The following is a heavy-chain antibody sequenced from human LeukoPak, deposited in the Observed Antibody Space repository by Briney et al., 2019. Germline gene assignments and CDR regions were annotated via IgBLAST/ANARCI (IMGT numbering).Heavy chain of an antibody. CDR2: ISGSGGST. J-gene: IGHJ4*02. CDR3: AKGNYDSSGYYRPLVV. V-gene: IGHV3-23*01. CDR1: GFTFSSYG. Sequence: GGSLRLSCAASGFTFSSYGMSWVRHAPGKGLEWVSAISGSGGSTYYVDSVKGRLTISRDNSKNTLYLQMNSLRAEDTAVYYCAKGNYDSSGYYRPLVVWGQGTLVTVSS. D-gene: IGHD3-22*01.